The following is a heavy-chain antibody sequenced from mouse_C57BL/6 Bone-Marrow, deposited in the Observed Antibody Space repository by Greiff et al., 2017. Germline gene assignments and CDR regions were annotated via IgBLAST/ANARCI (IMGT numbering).Heavy chain of an antibody. CDR2: IYPRSGNT. J-gene: IGHJ3*01. CDR1: GYTFTSYG. Sequence: QVQLQQSGAELARPGASVKLSCKASGYTFTSYGISWVKQRTGQGLEWIGEIYPRSGNTYYNEKFKGKATLTADKSSSTAYMELRSLTSEDSAVYFCARSGSSGPFFAYWGQGTLVTVSA. D-gene: IGHD3-2*02. CDR3: ARSGSSGPFFAY. V-gene: IGHV1-81*01.